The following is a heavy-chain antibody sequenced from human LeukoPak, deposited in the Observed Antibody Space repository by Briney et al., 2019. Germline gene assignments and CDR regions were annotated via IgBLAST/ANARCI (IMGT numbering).Heavy chain of an antibody. J-gene: IGHJ4*02. D-gene: IGHD2-2*01. Sequence: QSGGSLSLACAVHGYLFSSYRMHWVRQARGKGLEWVAFIRYDGINKYYADSVKCRFTISRDNSKNTLYLQMNSLRAEDTAVYYCAKDDLGDIVVVPAANFEDYWGQGTLVTVSS. V-gene: IGHV3-30*02. CDR3: AKDDLGDIVVVPAANFEDY. CDR2: IRYDGINK. CDR1: GYLFSSYR.